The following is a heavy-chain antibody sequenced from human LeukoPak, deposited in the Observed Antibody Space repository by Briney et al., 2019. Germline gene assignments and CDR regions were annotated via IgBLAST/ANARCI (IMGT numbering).Heavy chain of an antibody. Sequence: ASVKVSCKVSGYTLTELSMHWVRQAPGKGLEWMGGFDPEDGETIYAQKSQGRVTMTEDTSTDTAYMELSSLRSEDTAVYYCATQRGYSYGYDGRAYYFDYWGQGTLVTVSS. CDR3: ATQRGYSYGYDGRAYYFDY. CDR1: GYTLTELS. D-gene: IGHD5-18*01. CDR2: FDPEDGET. V-gene: IGHV1-24*01. J-gene: IGHJ4*02.